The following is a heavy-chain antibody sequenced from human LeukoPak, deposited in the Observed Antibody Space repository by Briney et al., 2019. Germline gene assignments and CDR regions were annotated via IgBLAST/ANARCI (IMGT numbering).Heavy chain of an antibody. D-gene: IGHD3-10*01. J-gene: IGHJ6*03. CDR3: ARGSRWFGNYYYYMDV. V-gene: IGHV1-8*01. CDR2: MNPNSGNT. Sequence: ASVKVSCKASGYTFTSYDINWVRQATGQGLEWMGWMNPNSGNTGYAQKFQGRVTMTRNTSISTAYMELSSLRSEDTAVYYCARGSRWFGNYYYYMDVWGKGTTVTISS. CDR1: GYTFTSYD.